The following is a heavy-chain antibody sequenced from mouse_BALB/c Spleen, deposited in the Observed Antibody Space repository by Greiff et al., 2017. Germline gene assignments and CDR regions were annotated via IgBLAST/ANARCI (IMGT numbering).Heavy chain of an antibody. CDR2: IDPENGDT. D-gene: IGHD2-1*01. CDR1: GFNIKDYY. J-gene: IGHJ2*01. V-gene: IGHV14-4*02. Sequence: VQLQQSGAELVRSGASVKLSCTASGFNIKDYYMHWVKQRPEQGLEWIGWIDPENGDTVYAPKFQGKATMTADTSSNTAYLQLSSLTSEDTAVYYCYAYGNYGGWGQGTTLTVSS. CDR3: YAYGNYGG.